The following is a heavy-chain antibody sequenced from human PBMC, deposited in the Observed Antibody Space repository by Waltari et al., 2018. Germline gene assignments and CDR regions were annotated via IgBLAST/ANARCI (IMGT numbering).Heavy chain of an antibody. V-gene: IGHV4-61*02. CDR3: ARDVPYYYDSSGYYIDY. D-gene: IGHD3-22*01. J-gene: IGHJ4*02. CDR2: IYTSGST. CDR1: GGSISSGSYY. Sequence: QVQLQESGPGLVKPSQTLSLTCTVSGGSISSGSYYWSWIRQPAGKGLEWIGRIYTSGSTNYNPSLKSRVTISVDTSKNQFSLKLSSVTAADTAVYYCARDVPYYYDSSGYYIDYWGQGTLVTVSS.